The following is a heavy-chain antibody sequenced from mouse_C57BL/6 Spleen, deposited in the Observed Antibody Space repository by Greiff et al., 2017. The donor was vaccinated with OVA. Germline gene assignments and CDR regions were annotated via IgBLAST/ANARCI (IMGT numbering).Heavy chain of an antibody. Sequence: QVQLQQPGAELVRPGSSVKLSCKASGYTFTSYWMHWVKQRPIQGLEWIGNIDPSDSETHYNQKFKDKATLTVDKSSSTAYMQLSSLTSEDSAVYYCARAEGTAQATLFAYWGQGTLVTVSA. V-gene: IGHV1-52*01. J-gene: IGHJ3*01. D-gene: IGHD3-2*02. CDR1: GYTFTSYW. CDR3: ARAEGTAQATLFAY. CDR2: IDPSDSET.